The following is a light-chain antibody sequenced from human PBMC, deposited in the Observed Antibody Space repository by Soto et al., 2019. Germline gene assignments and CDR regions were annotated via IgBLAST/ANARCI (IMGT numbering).Light chain of an antibody. J-gene: IGLJ1*01. V-gene: IGLV2-8*01. CDR2: AST. CDR3: QSYDSSLSGHV. Sequence: HSVLTQPPSASGSPGQSVAISCTGTSSDVGGYNYVSWYQQHPGKAPKLLIYASTTRPSGVPDRFSGSKSGTSASLGITGLQAEDEADYYCQSYDSSLSGHVFGTGTKVTVL. CDR1: SSDVGGYNY.